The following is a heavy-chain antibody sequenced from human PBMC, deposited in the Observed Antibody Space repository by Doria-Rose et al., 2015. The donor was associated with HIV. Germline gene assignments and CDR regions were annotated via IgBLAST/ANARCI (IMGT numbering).Heavy chain of an antibody. D-gene: IGHD6-13*01. V-gene: IGHV2-26*01. CDR3: ARIKSSRWYHKYYFDF. J-gene: IGHJ4*02. CDR1: GVSLSSPGMG. Sequence: QITLKESGPVLVKPTETLTLTCTVSGVSLSSPGMGVSWIRQPPGKALEWLANIFSDDKRSYKSSQKSRLTISRGTSKSQVVLTMTDMDPVDTATYYCARIKSSRWYHKYYFDFWGQGTLVIVSA. CDR2: IFSDDKR.